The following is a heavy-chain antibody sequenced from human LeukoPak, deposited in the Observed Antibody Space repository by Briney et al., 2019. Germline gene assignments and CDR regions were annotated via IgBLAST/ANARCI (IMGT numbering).Heavy chain of an antibody. D-gene: IGHD1-20*01. CDR3: ARDMTGPLDY. CDR2: INVDGGTT. Sequence: PGGSLRLSCEASGFTFSSYWMHWVRQAPGKGLVWISRINVDGGTTDYADSVRGRFTISRDNAKNTLYLQMNNLRAEDTAAYYCARDMTGPLDYWGQGTLVTASS. J-gene: IGHJ4*02. CDR1: GFTFSSYW. V-gene: IGHV3-74*01.